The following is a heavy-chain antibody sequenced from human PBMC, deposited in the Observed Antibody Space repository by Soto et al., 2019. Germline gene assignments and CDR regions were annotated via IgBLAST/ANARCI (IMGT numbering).Heavy chain of an antibody. CDR3: AREMNYYDTSGDAYFDY. V-gene: IGHV4-31*03. Sequence: QVQLQESGPGLVKPSQTLSLTCTVSGGSISSGTYHWTWIRQHPEKGLEWIGYIYYSGSTYYNQSLKSRVTISVDTSKNQFSLRLSSVTAADTAVYYCAREMNYYDTSGDAYFDYWGQGTLVTVSS. CDR2: IYYSGST. D-gene: IGHD3-22*01. CDR1: GGSISSGTYH. J-gene: IGHJ4*02.